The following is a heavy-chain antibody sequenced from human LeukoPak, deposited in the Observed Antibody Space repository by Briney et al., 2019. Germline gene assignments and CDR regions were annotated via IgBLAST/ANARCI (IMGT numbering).Heavy chain of an antibody. D-gene: IGHD5-12*01. CDR3: ARRGGYSYFDY. CDR2: IYYSGST. CDR1: GGSISSYY. J-gene: IGHJ4*02. Sequence: SETLSLTCTVSGGSISSYYWSWIRQPPGKGLEWIGYIYYSGSTNYNPSLKSRVTISVDTSKNQFSLKLSSVTAADTAVYYCARRGGYSYFDYWGQGTLVTVSS. V-gene: IGHV4-59*01.